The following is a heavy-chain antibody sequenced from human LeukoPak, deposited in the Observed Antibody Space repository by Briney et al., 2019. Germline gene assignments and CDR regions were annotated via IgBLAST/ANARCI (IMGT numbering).Heavy chain of an antibody. J-gene: IGHJ6*03. CDR2: IYYSGST. CDR1: GGSISSYY. D-gene: IGHD3-3*01. Sequence: KPSETLSLTCTVSGGSISSYYWSWIRQPPGKGLEWIGYIYYSGSTNYNPSLKSRVTISVDTSKNQFSLKLSSVTAADTAVYYCARAPGVDYDIWSGYYGESDYYYYYMDVWGKGTTITVPS. CDR3: ARAPGVDYDIWSGYYGESDYYYYYMDV. V-gene: IGHV4-59*01.